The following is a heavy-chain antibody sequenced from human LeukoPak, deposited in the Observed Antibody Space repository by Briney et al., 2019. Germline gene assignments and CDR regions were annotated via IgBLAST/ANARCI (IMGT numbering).Heavy chain of an antibody. Sequence: SQTLSLTCTVSGGSISSGSYYWSWIRQPAGKGLEWIGRVYSSGSTNYNPSLKSRVSISVDTSKNQFSLRLSSVTAADTAVYYCARGGYCGGDCYFYYWGQGTLVTVSS. J-gene: IGHJ4*02. CDR3: ARGGYCGGDCYFYY. CDR1: GGSISSGSYY. V-gene: IGHV4-61*02. D-gene: IGHD2-21*02. CDR2: VYSSGST.